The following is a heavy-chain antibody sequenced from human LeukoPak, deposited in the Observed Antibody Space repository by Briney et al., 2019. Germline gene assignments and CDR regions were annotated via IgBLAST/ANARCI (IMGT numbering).Heavy chain of an antibody. CDR2: INHSGST. J-gene: IGHJ4*02. CDR1: GGSFSGYY. D-gene: IGHD3-22*01. Sequence: SETLSLTCAVYGGSFSGYYWSWIRQPPGKGLEWIGEINHSGSTNYNPSLKSRVTISVDTSKNQFSLKLSSVTAADTAVYYCATTSKDYYDSSGYYDIDYWGQGTLVTVSS. V-gene: IGHV4-34*01. CDR3: ATTSKDYYDSSGYYDIDY.